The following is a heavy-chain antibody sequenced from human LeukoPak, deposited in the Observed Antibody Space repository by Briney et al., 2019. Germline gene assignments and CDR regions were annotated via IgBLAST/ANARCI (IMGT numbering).Heavy chain of an antibody. Sequence: GGSLRLSCAASGFTFSDYYMSWIRQAPGKGLEWVSSISSSSSYIYYADSVKGRFTISRDNAKNSLYLQMNSLRAEDTAVYYCARLAAQDAFDIWGQGTMVTVSS. J-gene: IGHJ3*02. CDR3: ARLAAQDAFDI. CDR2: ISSSSSYI. CDR1: GFTFSDYY. V-gene: IGHV3-11*06. D-gene: IGHD6-25*01.